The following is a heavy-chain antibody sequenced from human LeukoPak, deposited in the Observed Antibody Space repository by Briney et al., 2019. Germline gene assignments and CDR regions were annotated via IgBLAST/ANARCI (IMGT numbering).Heavy chain of an antibody. CDR3: ARYGSGSYWYYYGMDV. D-gene: IGHD3-10*01. CDR2: IKQDGSEK. CDR1: GFTFSSHA. V-gene: IGHV3-7*01. Sequence: GGSLRLSCTASGFTFSSHAMSWVRQAPGKGLEWVANIKQDGSEKYYVDSVKGRFTVSRDNAKNSLYLQMNSLRAEDTAVYYCARYGSGSYWYYYGMDVWGQGTTVTVSS. J-gene: IGHJ6*02.